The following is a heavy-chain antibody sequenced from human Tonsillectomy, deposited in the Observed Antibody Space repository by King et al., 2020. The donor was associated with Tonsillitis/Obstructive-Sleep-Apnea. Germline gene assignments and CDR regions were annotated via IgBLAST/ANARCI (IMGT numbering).Heavy chain of an antibody. D-gene: IGHD1-14*01. CDR2: IDYSGST. CDR3: AQEGTDAFNI. V-gene: IGHV4-59*08. Sequence: VQLQESGPGLVKPSETLSLTCTVSGGSISSYYWSWIRPPPGKGLEWIGYIDYSGSTKYNPSLKNRVTMSVDTSKNQFSLKLSSVTAADTAVYYCAQEGTDAFNIWGPGTMVTVSS. J-gene: IGHJ3*02. CDR1: GGSISSYY.